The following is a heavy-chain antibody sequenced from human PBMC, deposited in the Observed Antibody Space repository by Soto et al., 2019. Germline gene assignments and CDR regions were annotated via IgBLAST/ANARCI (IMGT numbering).Heavy chain of an antibody. CDR1: GFTFSSYA. V-gene: IGHV3-23*01. CDR3: AKGWKVTPYYYGMDV. CDR2: ISGSGGST. Sequence: GGSLRLSCAASGFTFSSYAMSWVRQAPGKGLEWVSAISGSGGSTYYADSVKGRFTISRDNSKNTLYLQMKSLRAEDTAVYYCAKGWKVTPYYYGMDVSGEGTTVTVYS. D-gene: IGHD2-21*02. J-gene: IGHJ6*04.